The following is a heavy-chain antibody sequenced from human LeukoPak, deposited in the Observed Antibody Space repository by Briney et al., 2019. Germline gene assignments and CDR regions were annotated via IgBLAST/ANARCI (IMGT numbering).Heavy chain of an antibody. CDR1: AATFSVDA. Sequence: GASVMLSCNASAATFSVDANTWVRHAPGPGLERMGGSITIAGTANYAQKFQGRVTITTDESTNTAYMELSSLRSEDTAVYYCARAPYGIYSGDYYAYYMDVWGKGTTVTVSS. D-gene: IGHD1-26*01. J-gene: IGHJ6*03. V-gene: IGHV1-69*05. CDR2: SITIAGTA. CDR3: ARAPYGIYSGDYYAYYMDV.